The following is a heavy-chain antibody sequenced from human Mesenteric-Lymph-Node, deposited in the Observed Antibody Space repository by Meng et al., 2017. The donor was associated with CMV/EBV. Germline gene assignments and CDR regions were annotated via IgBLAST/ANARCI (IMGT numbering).Heavy chain of an antibody. CDR2: INSDGSST. J-gene: IGHJ3*02. CDR1: GFTFSSYW. D-gene: IGHD3-22*01. Sequence: GESLKISCAASGFTFSSYWMHWVRQAPGKGLVWVSRINSDGSSTSYADSVKGRFTISRDNAKNTLYLQMNSLRAEDTAVYYCAWLLGGAFDIWGQGIMVTVSS. CDR3: AWLLGGAFDI. V-gene: IGHV3-74*01.